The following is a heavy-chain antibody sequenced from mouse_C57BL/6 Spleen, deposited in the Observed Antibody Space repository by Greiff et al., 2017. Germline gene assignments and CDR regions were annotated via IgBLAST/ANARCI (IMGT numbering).Heavy chain of an antibody. J-gene: IGHJ2*01. CDR2: IYPGSGST. D-gene: IGHD1-1*01. Sequence: QVQLQQPGAELVKPGASVKMSCKASGYTFTSYWITWVKQRPGQGLEWIGDIYPGSGSTNYNEKFTSKATLTVDTSSSTAYMQLSSLTSEDSAVYYCARITTVVADYFDYWGQGTTLTVSS. V-gene: IGHV1-55*01. CDR1: GYTFTSYW. CDR3: ARITTVVADYFDY.